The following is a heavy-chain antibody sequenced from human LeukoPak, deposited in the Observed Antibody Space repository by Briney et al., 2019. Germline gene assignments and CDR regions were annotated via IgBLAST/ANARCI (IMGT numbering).Heavy chain of an antibody. J-gene: IGHJ4*02. CDR2: INPSGGST. D-gene: IGHD2-21*02. V-gene: IGHV1-46*01. Sequence: ASVKVSCKASGYTFTSNYMHWVRQAPGQGLEWMGIINPSGGSTSYAQKFQGRVTMTRDMSTSTVYMELSSLRSEDTAVYYCARRRGGDCYDYWGQGTLVTVSS. CDR1: GYTFTSNY. CDR3: ARRRGGDCYDY.